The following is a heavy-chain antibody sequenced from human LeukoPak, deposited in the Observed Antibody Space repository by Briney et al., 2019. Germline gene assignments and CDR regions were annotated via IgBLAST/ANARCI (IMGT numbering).Heavy chain of an antibody. D-gene: IGHD2-15*01. Sequence: PGGSLRLSCAASGFTVSSNHMSWVRQAPGKGLEWVSVIYSGGSTYYADSVKGRFTISRDNSKNTLYLQMNSLRAEDTAVYYCAREGTSYCSGGSCYDNWFDPWGQGTLVTVSS. J-gene: IGHJ5*02. CDR3: AREGTSYCSGGSCYDNWFDP. CDR1: GFTVSSNH. CDR2: IYSGGST. V-gene: IGHV3-53*01.